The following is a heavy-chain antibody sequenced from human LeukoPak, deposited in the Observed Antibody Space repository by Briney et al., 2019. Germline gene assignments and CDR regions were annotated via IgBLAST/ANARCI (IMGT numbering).Heavy chain of an antibody. Sequence: ASVKVSCKASGYTFTSYGISWVRQAPGQGLEWMGWISAYNGNINYAQKLQGRVTMTTDTSTSTAYMEPRSLRSDDTAVYYCARDADYSNYGVYFDYWGQGTLVTVSS. D-gene: IGHD4-11*01. CDR1: GYTFTSYG. CDR2: ISAYNGNI. CDR3: ARDADYSNYGVYFDY. V-gene: IGHV1-18*01. J-gene: IGHJ4*02.